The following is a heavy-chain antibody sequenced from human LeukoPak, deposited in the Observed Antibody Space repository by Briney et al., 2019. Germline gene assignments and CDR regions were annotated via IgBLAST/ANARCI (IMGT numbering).Heavy chain of an antibody. CDR2: IYYTGST. Sequence: PSQTLSLTCTVSGVSISTSSYYWGWIRQPPGKGLEWIGTIYYTGSTYYNPSLKSRVTLSVDTSENEFSLKLRSVTAADTVVYHCVRCYANEFDYWGQGTLVTVSS. J-gene: IGHJ4*02. V-gene: IGHV4-39*01. CDR3: VRCYANEFDY. D-gene: IGHD2-15*01. CDR1: GVSISTSSYY.